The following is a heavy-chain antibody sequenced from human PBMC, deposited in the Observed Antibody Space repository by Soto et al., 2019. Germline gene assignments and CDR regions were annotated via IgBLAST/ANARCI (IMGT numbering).Heavy chain of an antibody. CDR1: GYTLTELS. CDR2: FDPEDGET. V-gene: IGHV1-24*01. Sequence: ASVKVSCKVSGYTLTELSMHWVRQAPGKGLEWMGGFDPEDGETIYAQKSQGRVTMTEDTSTDTAYMELSSLRSEDTAVYYCATVAVVVPADHYGMDVWGQGTTVTVSS. D-gene: IGHD2-2*01. J-gene: IGHJ6*02. CDR3: ATVAVVVPADHYGMDV.